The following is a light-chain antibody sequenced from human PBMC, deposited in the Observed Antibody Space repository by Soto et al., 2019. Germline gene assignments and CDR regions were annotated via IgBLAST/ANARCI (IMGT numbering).Light chain of an antibody. J-gene: IGKJ2*01. CDR3: QQYNTWPYT. CDR1: HSVSSN. Sequence: EIVMTQSPATLSVSPGERATLSCRASHSVSSNLAWYQQKPGQAPRLLIYGASTRATGIPARFSGSWSGTEFTLTISSLQSEDFAAYYCQQYNTWPYTFGQGTKLEIK. V-gene: IGKV3D-15*01. CDR2: GAS.